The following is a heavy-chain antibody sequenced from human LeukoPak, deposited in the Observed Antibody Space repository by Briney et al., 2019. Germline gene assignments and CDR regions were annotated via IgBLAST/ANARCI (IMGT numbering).Heavy chain of an antibody. CDR2: IYYSGST. D-gene: IGHD3-16*02. J-gene: IGHJ4*02. V-gene: IGHV4-59*01. CDR1: GGSISSYY. CDR3: VRTSRLGELSVDY. Sequence: SETLSLTCTVSGGSISSYYWSWIRQPPGKGLEWIGYIYYSGSTNYNPSLKCRVTISVDTSWSQFSLKLSSVTAADTAVSYSVRTSRLGELSVDYWGQGTPVTVSS.